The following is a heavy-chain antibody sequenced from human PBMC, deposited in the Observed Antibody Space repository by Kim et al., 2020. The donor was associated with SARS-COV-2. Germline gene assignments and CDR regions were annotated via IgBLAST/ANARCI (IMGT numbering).Heavy chain of an antibody. D-gene: IGHD3-3*02. J-gene: IGHJ4*02. V-gene: IGHV4-34*01. Sequence: TNYSPSLKSRVSISLDTSKKQFSLRFNSVTAADTAVYYCARGLIRSAYFDNWGQATLVTVSS. CDR3: ARGLIRSAYFDN. CDR2: T.